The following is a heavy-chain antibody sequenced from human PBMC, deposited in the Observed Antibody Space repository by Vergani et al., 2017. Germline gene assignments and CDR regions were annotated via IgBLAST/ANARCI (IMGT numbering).Heavy chain of an antibody. D-gene: IGHD2/OR15-2a*01. CDR2: FDPEDGET. V-gene: IGHV1-24*01. CDR3: ATDSPVLRSQYYYYYMDV. CDR1: GYTLTELS. J-gene: IGHJ6*03. Sequence: QVQLVQSGAEVKKPGASVKVSCKVSGYTLTELSMHWVRQAPGKGLEWMGGFDPEDGETIYAQKFQGRVTMTEDTSTDTAYMELSSLRSEDTAVYYCATDSPVLRSQYYYYYMDVWGKGTTVTVSS.